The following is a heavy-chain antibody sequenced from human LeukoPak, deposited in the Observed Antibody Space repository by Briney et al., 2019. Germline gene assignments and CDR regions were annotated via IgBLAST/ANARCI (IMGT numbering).Heavy chain of an antibody. V-gene: IGHV3-21*01. D-gene: IGHD3-10*01. Sequence: GGSLRPSCAASGFTFSVYSMNWVRQAPGKGLEWVSSISSSSSYIYSADSVRGRFTISRDNARNSLYLQINSLRAEDTAVYYCARSRGSITKPAFDIWGQGTMVTVSS. CDR1: GFTFSVYS. J-gene: IGHJ3*02. CDR3: ARSRGSITKPAFDI. CDR2: ISSSSSYI.